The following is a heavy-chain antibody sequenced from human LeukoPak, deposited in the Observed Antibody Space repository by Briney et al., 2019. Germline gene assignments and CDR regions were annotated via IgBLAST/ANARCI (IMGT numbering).Heavy chain of an antibody. V-gene: IGHV3-23*01. CDR1: GFTFSSHA. CDR3: AKDGRGGCSTTTCYLFDC. J-gene: IGHJ4*02. Sequence: GGSLRLSCAASGFTFSSHAMSWVRQAPGKGLEWVSVMSGSGDNTYYADSVKGRFTISRDNSRNTLYLQMNSLRAEDTAIYYCAKDGRGGCSTTTCYLFDCWGQGTLVTVSS. CDR2: MSGSGDNT. D-gene: IGHD2-2*01.